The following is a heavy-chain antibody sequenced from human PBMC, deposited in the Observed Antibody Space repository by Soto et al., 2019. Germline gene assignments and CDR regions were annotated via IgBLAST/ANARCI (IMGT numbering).Heavy chain of an antibody. V-gene: IGHV3-74*01. CDR3: ARDVGTYYDFRSGYYTPLGLDV. D-gene: IGHD3-3*01. J-gene: IGHJ6*02. CDR2: INSDGSST. Sequence: GVNVCRSWRQPDRQAKGKGLVWVSRINSDGSSTSYADSVKGRFTISRDNAKNTLYLQMNSLRAEDTAAYYCARDVGTYYDFRSGYYTPLGLDVCGQATTVTVSS. CDR1: GVNVCRSW.